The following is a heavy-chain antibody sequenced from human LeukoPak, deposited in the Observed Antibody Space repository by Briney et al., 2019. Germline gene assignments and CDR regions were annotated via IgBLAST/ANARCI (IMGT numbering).Heavy chain of an antibody. D-gene: IGHD3-10*01. CDR1: GLIFINYE. J-gene: IGHJ3*02. V-gene: IGHV3-21*01. CDR3: ARGLSGAFDI. Sequence: GGSLRLSCSVSGLIFINYEWSWVRQAPGKGLEWVSSISSSSSYIYYADSVKGRFTISRDNAKNSLYLQMNSLRAEDTAVYYCARGLSGAFDIWGQGTMVTVSS. CDR2: ISSSSSYI.